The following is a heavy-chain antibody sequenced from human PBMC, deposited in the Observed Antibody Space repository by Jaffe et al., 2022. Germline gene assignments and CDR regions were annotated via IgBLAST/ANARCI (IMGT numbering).Heavy chain of an antibody. J-gene: IGHJ3*02. Sequence: EVQLVESGGGLVQPGGSLRLSCAASGFTFSSYWMSWVRQAPGKGLEWVANIKQDGSEKYYVDSVKGRFTISRDNAKNSLYLQMNSLRAEDTAVYYCARDIVVPAAMRDAFDIWGQGTMVTVSS. CDR2: IKQDGSEK. CDR3: ARDIVVPAAMRDAFDI. D-gene: IGHD2-2*01. V-gene: IGHV3-7*05. CDR1: GFTFSSYW.